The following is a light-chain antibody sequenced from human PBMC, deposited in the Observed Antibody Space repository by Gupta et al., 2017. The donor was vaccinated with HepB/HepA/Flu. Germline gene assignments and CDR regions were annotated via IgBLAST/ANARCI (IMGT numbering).Light chain of an antibody. CDR1: QDINNY. J-gene: IGKJ4*01. CDR3: QQYDSLPLT. Sequence: DIKMTQSPSSLSSSVGDRVTITCQASQDINNYLSWFQQKPGKPPKLLIYDASALETGVPSRFTGSGSETFFTFTITSLQPEYFATYYCQQYDSLPLTFGGGTKVEIK. V-gene: IGKV1-33*01. CDR2: DAS.